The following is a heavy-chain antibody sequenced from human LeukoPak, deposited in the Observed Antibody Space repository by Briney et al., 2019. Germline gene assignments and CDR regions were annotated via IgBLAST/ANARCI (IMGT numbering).Heavy chain of an antibody. Sequence: SVKVSFKCSGYTFSSYVIHWVRQAPGQRFEWMGFIDSDTGDTRYSQKLQGRVTNTRDTSSHTAYIELNSLTYEHTAGYYFARGSRIEWPLDYWGKEALVTIS. D-gene: IGHD1-26*01. CDR1: GYTFSSYV. CDR3: ARGSRIEWPLDY. CDR2: IDSDTGDT. V-gene: IGHV1-3*01. J-gene: IGHJ4*02.